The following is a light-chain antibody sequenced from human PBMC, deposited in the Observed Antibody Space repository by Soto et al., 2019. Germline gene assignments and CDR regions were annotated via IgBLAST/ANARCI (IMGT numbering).Light chain of an antibody. CDR1: QSLLYSDGDTY. Sequence: VVMTQSPLSLSVTLGQSASISCRSTQSLLYSDGDTYLNWYHQRPGQSPRGLIHKVSKHDSGVPDRISCSGSGSDFSLEISRVGAEDVGDYYFCQDRSWPWTLGQGTK. CDR2: KVS. CDR3: CQDRSWPWT. V-gene: IGKV2-30*01. J-gene: IGKJ1*01.